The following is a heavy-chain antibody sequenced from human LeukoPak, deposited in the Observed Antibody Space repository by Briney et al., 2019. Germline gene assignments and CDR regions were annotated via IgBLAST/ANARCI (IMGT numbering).Heavy chain of an antibody. Sequence: ASVKVSCKASGYTFTGYYMHWVRQAPGQGLEWMGWINPNSGGTNYAQKLQGRVTMTRDTSISTAYMELSRLRSDDTAVYYCARYYYGSGTDPGVDYWGQGTLVTVSS. CDR2: INPNSGGT. D-gene: IGHD3-10*01. V-gene: IGHV1-2*02. CDR1: GYTFTGYY. CDR3: ARYYYGSGTDPGVDY. J-gene: IGHJ4*02.